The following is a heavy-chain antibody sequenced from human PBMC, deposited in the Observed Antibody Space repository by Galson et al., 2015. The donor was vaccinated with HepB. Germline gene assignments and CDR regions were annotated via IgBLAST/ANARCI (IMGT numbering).Heavy chain of an antibody. CDR3: ARYSSTMAFDY. CDR1: GGTFSNYA. CDR2: INPSGDSA. J-gene: IGHJ4*02. V-gene: IGHV1-46*01. Sequence: SVKVSCKASGGTFSNYAISWVRQAPGQGLERMGLINPSGDSATYSQKFQGTVTMTRDTSTSTVYMELSSLRSEDTAVYYCARYSSTMAFDYWGQGTLVTVSS. D-gene: IGHD2-2*01.